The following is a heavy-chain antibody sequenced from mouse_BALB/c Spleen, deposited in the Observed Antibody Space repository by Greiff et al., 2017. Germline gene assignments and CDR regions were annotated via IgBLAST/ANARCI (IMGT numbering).Heavy chain of an antibody. Sequence: EVMLVESGGGLVKPGGSLKLSCAASGFTFSSYTMSWVRQTPEKRLEWVATISSGGSYTYYPDSVKGRFTISRDNAKNTLYLQMSSLKSEDTAMYYCTRERDAYWGQGTLGTGSA. D-gene: IGHD3-3*01. CDR2: ISSGGSYT. J-gene: IGHJ3*01. CDR1: GFTFSSYT. CDR3: TRERDAY. V-gene: IGHV5-6-4*01.